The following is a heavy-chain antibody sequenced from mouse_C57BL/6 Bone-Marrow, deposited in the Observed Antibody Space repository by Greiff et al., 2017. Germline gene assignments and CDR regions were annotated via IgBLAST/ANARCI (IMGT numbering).Heavy chain of an antibody. CDR1: GYTFTSYW. Sequence: QVQLQQPGAELVKPGASVKMSCKASGYTFTSYWITWVKQSPGQGLEWIGDIYPGSGSTNSNEKFKSKATLTVDTSSSTAYMQLSSLTSEDSAVYYCAITILRLDYWGQGTTLTVSS. J-gene: IGHJ2*01. CDR3: AITILRLDY. V-gene: IGHV1-55*01. CDR2: IYPGSGST. D-gene: IGHD1-1*01.